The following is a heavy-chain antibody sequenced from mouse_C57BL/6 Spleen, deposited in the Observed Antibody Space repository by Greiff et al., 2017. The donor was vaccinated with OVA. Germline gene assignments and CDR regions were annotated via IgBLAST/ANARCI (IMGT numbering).Heavy chain of an antibody. Sequence: QVQLQQSGPGLVQPSQSLSITCTVSGFSLTSYGVHWVRQSPGKGLEWLGVIWSGGSTDYNAAFISRLSISKDNSKSQVFFKMNSLQADDTAIYYCAGTITTVAHYAMDYWGQGTSVTVSS. D-gene: IGHD1-1*01. CDR3: AGTITTVAHYAMDY. CDR2: IWSGGST. V-gene: IGHV2-2*01. CDR1: GFSLTSYG. J-gene: IGHJ4*01.